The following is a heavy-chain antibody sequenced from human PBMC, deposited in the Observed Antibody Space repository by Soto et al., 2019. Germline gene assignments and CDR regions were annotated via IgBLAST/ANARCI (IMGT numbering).Heavy chain of an antibody. CDR3: TSDRYPRFYHGSGSYPYY. Sequence: WWSLRLSCSASVFTFSRFWMSWFRQAPGKGLEWVANIKTDGSETHYVDSVKGRFTISRDNPKTSLFLQMNSLRVEDTAVYFCTSDRYPRFYHGSGSYPYYWGQGTPVTVSS. V-gene: IGHV3-7*03. J-gene: IGHJ4*02. CDR2: IKTDGSET. CDR1: VFTFSRFW. D-gene: IGHD3-10*01.